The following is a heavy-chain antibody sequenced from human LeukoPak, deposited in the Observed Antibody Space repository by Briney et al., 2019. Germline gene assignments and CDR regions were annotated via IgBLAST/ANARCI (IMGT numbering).Heavy chain of an antibody. Sequence: ASVKVSCKASGYTFTGYYMHWVRQAPGQGLEWMGWINPNSGGTNYAQKFQGRVTMTRDTSISTAYMYLSRLRSDDTAVYYCARAVNYGSANDYWGQGTLVTVSS. CDR2: INPNSGGT. J-gene: IGHJ4*02. V-gene: IGHV1-2*02. CDR1: GYTFTGYY. CDR3: ARAVNYGSANDY. D-gene: IGHD3-10*01.